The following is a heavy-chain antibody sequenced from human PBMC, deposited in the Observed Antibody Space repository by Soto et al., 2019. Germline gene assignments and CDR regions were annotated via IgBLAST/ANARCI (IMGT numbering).Heavy chain of an antibody. CDR3: TKDQDPGGDNYPPFDY. CDR2: ISRSGDAT. J-gene: IGHJ4*02. Sequence: EVQLLESGGGLVQPGGSVRLSCAASGFTFNNYAMAWVRQAPGRGLEWVSSISRSGDATYYSASVQGRFTISRDNSRNTLSLQMNSLRAEDMAVYFCTKDQDPGGDNYPPFDYWGRGTLVTVSS. CDR1: GFTFNNYA. D-gene: IGHD4-17*01. V-gene: IGHV3-23*01.